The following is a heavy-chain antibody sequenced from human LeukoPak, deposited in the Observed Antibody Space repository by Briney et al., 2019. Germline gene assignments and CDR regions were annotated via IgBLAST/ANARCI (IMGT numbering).Heavy chain of an antibody. CDR2: ISWNSGSI. D-gene: IGHD3-10*01. Sequence: GGSLRLSCAASGFTFDDYAMHWVRQAPGKGLEWVSGISWNSGSIGYADSVKGRFTISRDNAKNSLYLQMNSLRAEDTALYYCAKDIGYYGSGSYSFDYWGQGTLVTVSS. V-gene: IGHV3-9*01. CDR1: GFTFDDYA. CDR3: AKDIGYYGSGSYSFDY. J-gene: IGHJ4*02.